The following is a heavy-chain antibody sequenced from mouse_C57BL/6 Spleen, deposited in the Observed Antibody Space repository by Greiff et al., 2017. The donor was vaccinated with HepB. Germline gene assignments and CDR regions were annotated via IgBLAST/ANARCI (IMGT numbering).Heavy chain of an antibody. CDR2: IWSDGST. CDR1: GFSLTSYG. Sequence: VQVVESGPGLVAPSQSLSITCTVSGFSLTSYGVHWVRQPPGKGLEWLVVIWSDGSTTYNSALKSRLSISKDNSKSQVFLKMNSLQTDDTAMYYCARHNYETAQATGAMDYWGQGTSVTVSS. D-gene: IGHD3-2*02. CDR3: ARHNYETAQATGAMDY. V-gene: IGHV2-6-1*01. J-gene: IGHJ4*01.